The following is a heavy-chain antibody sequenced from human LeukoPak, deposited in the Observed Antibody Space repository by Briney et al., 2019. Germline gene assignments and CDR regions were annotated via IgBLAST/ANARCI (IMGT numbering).Heavy chain of an antibody. V-gene: IGHV1-8*01. CDR2: MNPNSGNT. J-gene: IGHJ5*02. CDR3: AREGPGTIFGVVDP. Sequence: APVKVSCKASGYTFTSYDINWVRQATGQGLEWMGWMNPNSGNTGYAQKFQGRVTMTRNTSISTAYMELSSLRSEDTAVYYCAREGPGTIFGVVDPWGQGTLVTVSS. CDR1: GYTFTSYD. D-gene: IGHD3-3*01.